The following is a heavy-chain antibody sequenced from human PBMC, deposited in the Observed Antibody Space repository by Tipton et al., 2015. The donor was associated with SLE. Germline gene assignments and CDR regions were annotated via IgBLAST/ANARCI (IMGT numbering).Heavy chain of an antibody. CDR3: ARDTSALDY. CDR2: IYYSGST. CDR1: GGSISSYY. D-gene: IGHD3-3*01. V-gene: IGHV4-59*01. Sequence: TLSLTCTVSGGSISSYYWSWIRQPPGKGLEWIGYIYYSGSTNYNPSLKSRVTISVDTSKNQFSLNLSSVTAADTAVYYCARDTSALDYWGQGTLVTVSS. J-gene: IGHJ4*02.